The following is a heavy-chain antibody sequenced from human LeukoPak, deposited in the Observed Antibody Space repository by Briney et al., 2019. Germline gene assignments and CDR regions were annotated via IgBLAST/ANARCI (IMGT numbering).Heavy chain of an antibody. CDR3: ARSTGAYDILTGYYPTHAFDI. Sequence: GGSLRLSCAASGFTFNSCGMHWVRQAPGKGLEWVALISFHGNDKHYADSVKGRFIISRDNSRNTLYLQMNSLRPEDTAVYYCARSTGAYDILTGYYPTHAFDIWGQGTMVTVSS. CDR1: GFTFNSCG. D-gene: IGHD3-9*01. CDR2: ISFHGNDK. J-gene: IGHJ3*02. V-gene: IGHV3-30*03.